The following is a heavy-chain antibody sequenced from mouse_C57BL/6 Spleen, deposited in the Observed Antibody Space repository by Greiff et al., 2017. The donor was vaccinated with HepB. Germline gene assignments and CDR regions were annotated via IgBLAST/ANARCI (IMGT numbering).Heavy chain of an antibody. CDR2: IDPEDGDT. D-gene: IGHD1-1*01. J-gene: IGHJ1*03. V-gene: IGHV14-1*01. CDR1: GFNIKDYY. Sequence: VQLQQSGAELVRPGASVKLSCTASGFNIKDYYMHWVKQRPEQGLEWIGRIDPEDGDTEYAPKFQGKATMTADTSSNTAYLQLSSLTSEDTAVYYCTTAYYYGSSLWYFDVWGTGTTVTVSS. CDR3: TTAYYYGSSLWYFDV.